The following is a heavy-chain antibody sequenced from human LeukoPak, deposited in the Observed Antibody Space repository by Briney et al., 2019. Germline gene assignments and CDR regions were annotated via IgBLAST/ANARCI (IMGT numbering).Heavy chain of an antibody. CDR2: LSDGGSNK. D-gene: IGHD3-10*01. CDR1: RFTFSYFA. Sequence: PGGSLRLSCAASRFTFSYFAMHWVRQAPGKGLEWVAVLSDGGSNKFYADSVKGRFTISRDNSKNTLYLQMNSLRAEDTAVYYCAKDGGYGSGSYYPDYWGQGTLVTVSS. J-gene: IGHJ4*02. CDR3: AKDGGYGSGSYYPDY. V-gene: IGHV3-30*18.